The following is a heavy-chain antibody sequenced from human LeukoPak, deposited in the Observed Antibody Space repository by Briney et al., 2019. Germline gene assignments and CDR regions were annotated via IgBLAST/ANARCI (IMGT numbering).Heavy chain of an antibody. J-gene: IGHJ2*01. Sequence: GGSLRLSCTASGFTFGDYAMSWVRQAPGKGLEWVANIKQDGSEKYYVDSVKGRFTISRDNAETSLHLQMNSLRAEDTAVYYCARGGNHGDYWYFDLWGRGTLVTVSS. D-gene: IGHD4-17*01. CDR3: ARGGNHGDYWYFDL. CDR1: GFTFGDYA. V-gene: IGHV3-7*01. CDR2: IKQDGSEK.